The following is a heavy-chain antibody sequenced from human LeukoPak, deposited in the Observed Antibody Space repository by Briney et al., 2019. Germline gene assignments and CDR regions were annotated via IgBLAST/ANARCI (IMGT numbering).Heavy chain of an antibody. J-gene: IGHJ4*02. CDR2: IYYSGST. CDR3: ARTRAYGGRPDY. Sequence: SETLSLTCTVSGGSISSYYWSWFGQPPGKGLEWIGYIYYSGSTNYNPSLKSRVTISVATSKNQLSLKLSSVTAADTAVYYCARTRAYGGRPDYWGQGTLVTVSS. V-gene: IGHV4-59*01. CDR1: GGSISSYY. D-gene: IGHD4-23*01.